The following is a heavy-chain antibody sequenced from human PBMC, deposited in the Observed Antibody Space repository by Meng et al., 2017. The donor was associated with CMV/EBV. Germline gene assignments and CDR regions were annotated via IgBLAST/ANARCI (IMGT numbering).Heavy chain of an antibody. CDR1: GYTFTSYY. Sequence: QGQLVQLGAEVKKPGASVKVSCKASGYTFTSYYMHWVRQAPGQGLEWMGGFDPEDGETIYAQKFQGRVTMTEDTSTDTAYMELSSLRSEDTAVYYCAAHNWNYVFGFRYYFDYWGQGTLVTVSS. V-gene: IGHV1-24*01. D-gene: IGHD1-7*01. CDR2: FDPEDGET. J-gene: IGHJ4*02. CDR3: AAHNWNYVFGFRYYFDY.